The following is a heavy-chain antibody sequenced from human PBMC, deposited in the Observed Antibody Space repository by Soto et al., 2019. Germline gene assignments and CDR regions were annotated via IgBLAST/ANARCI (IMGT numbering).Heavy chain of an antibody. CDR3: SKGRSYWYFDL. Sequence: VQLVESGGGLVQPGRSLRLSCAASGFTFDDYAMHWVRQAPGKGLEWVSGITWNSQRIDYADSVKGRFTISRDNAKNSLYLQMNSLRAEDTALYYCSKGRSYWYFDLWGRGTLVTVSS. CDR1: GFTFDDYA. CDR2: ITWNSQRI. V-gene: IGHV3-9*01. J-gene: IGHJ2*01.